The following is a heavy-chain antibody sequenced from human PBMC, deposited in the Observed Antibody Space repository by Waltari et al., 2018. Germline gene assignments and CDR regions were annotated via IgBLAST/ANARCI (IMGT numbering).Heavy chain of an antibody. Sequence: EVQLVETGGGLIQPGGSLRLSCAASGFTVSSNYMSWVRQAPGKGLEWVSVIYSGVSTYYADSVKGRFTSARDNSKNTLYLQMNSLRAEDTAVYYCAIEPLTGDLAEFGYWGQGTLVTVSS. V-gene: IGHV3-53*02. D-gene: IGHD7-27*01. J-gene: IGHJ4*02. CDR3: AIEPLTGDLAEFGY. CDR2: IYSGVST. CDR1: GFTVSSNY.